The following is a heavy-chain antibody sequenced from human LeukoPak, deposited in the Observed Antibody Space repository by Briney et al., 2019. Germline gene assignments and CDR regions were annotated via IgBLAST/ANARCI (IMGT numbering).Heavy chain of an antibody. Sequence: RSSETLSLTCAVYGASFSGYYWSWIRQPPGKGLEWIGEINHSGSTNYNPSLKSRVNISVDTSKNQFSLKLSSVTAADTAVYYCARQYYYYYYMDVWGKGTTVTISS. CDR1: GASFSGYY. J-gene: IGHJ6*03. V-gene: IGHV4-34*01. CDR2: INHSGST. CDR3: ARQYYYYYYMDV.